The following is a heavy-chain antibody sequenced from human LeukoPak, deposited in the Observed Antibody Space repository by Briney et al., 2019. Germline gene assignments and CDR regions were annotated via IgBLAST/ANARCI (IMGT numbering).Heavy chain of an antibody. CDR2: IYTSGST. Sequence: SQALSLTCTVSGGSISSGSYYWRWIRQPAGKGLEWIGRIYTSGSTNYNPSLKSRVTIPVDTSKNQFSLKLSSVTAADTAVYYCARFAKTIYGDYIDYWGQGTLVTVSS. V-gene: IGHV4-61*02. J-gene: IGHJ4*02. CDR3: ARFAKTIYGDYIDY. D-gene: IGHD4-17*01. CDR1: GGSISSGSYY.